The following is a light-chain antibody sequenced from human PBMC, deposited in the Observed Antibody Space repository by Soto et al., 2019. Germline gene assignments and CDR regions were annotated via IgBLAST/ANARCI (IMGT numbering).Light chain of an antibody. J-gene: IGLJ3*02. CDR3: SSYTSSSPWV. CDR2: EVN. CDR1: SSNVGSYKL. V-gene: IGLV2-14*02. Sequence: QSALTQPASVSGSPGQSITISCTGTSSNVGSYKLVSWYQQHPGKAPKLMIFEVNKRPSGVSNRFSGSKSGNTASLTISGLQAEDEADYYCSSYTSSSPWVFGGGTKLTVL.